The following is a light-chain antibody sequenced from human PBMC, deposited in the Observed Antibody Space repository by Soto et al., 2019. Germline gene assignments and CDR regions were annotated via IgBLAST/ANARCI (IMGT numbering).Light chain of an antibody. V-gene: IGKV1-39*01. J-gene: IGKJ3*01. CDR2: AAS. Sequence: DIQMTQSPSSLSASVGDRVTIPCRASQRITNSLNWYQQKPGRAPNLLIYAASSLQRGAPSRFSGSGSGTDFTLAISSLQPDDFATYYCQQTYSPPFTFGPGTKVDIK. CDR3: QQTYSPPFT. CDR1: QRITNS.